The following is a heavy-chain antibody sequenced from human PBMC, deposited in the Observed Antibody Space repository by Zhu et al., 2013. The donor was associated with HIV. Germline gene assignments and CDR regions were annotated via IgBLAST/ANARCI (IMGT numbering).Heavy chain of an antibody. D-gene: IGHD3-10*01. V-gene: IGHV1-2*02. CDR1: GYTFSDYY. J-gene: IGHJ4*02. Sequence: QVQLVQSGAGVKKPGASLKVSCKASGYTFSDYYMHWVRQAPGQGLEWMGWINPDSGVTNYALKFQGRVTMTRDTSISTAYMELSSLRSDDTAVYYCAKDFYGSGSYDYWGPGIPGSPSPQ. CDR2: INPDSGVT. CDR3: AKDFYGSGSYDY.